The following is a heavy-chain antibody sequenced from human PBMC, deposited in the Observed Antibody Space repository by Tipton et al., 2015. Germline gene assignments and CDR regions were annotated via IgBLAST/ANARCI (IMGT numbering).Heavy chain of an antibody. CDR2: AHYSGST. Sequence: TLSLTCTVSGGSISGGGYYWSWIRQHPGKGLEWIGYAHYSGSTYYNPSLKSRVTMSVDTSKNQFSLQLSSVTAADTAVYYCAREGWNSDSSGYDYWGQGTLVTVSS. V-gene: IGHV4-31*03. J-gene: IGHJ4*02. D-gene: IGHD3-22*01. CDR1: GGSISGGGYY. CDR3: AREGWNSDSSGYDY.